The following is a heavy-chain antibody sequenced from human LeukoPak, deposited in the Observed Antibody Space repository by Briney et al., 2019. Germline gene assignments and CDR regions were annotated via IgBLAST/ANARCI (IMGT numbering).Heavy chain of an antibody. CDR1: GFTFRSHW. CDR3: ARDREHSSSFAFAI. Sequence: PGWSLRLSCAASGFTFRSHWMRWVRQAPGKGLEGVAEINQDGSEKHYVDYVKGRFTISRDNAKNSLYLQMNSLRAEDTAMYYCARDREHSSSFAFAIWGQGTMVTVSS. J-gene: IGHJ3*02. D-gene: IGHD6-13*01. CDR2: INQDGSEK. V-gene: IGHV3-7*01.